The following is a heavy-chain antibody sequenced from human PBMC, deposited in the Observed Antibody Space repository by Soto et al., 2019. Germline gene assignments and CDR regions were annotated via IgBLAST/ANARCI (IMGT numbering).Heavy chain of an antibody. J-gene: IGHJ4*02. Sequence: SGESLKISCKGSGYSYTSYWISWVRQMPGKGLEWMGRIDPSDSYTNYSPSFQGHVTISADKSISTAYLQWSSLKASDTAMYYCARHTDYYDSSGLAHFDYWGQGTLVTVSS. V-gene: IGHV5-10-1*01. D-gene: IGHD3-22*01. CDR1: GYSYTSYW. CDR3: ARHTDYYDSSGLAHFDY. CDR2: IDPSDSYT.